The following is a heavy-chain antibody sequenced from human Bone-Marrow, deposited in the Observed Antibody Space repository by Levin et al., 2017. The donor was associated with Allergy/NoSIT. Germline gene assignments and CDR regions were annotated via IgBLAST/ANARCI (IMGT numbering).Heavy chain of an antibody. Sequence: KVSCKGSGYTFTNYWIGWVRQMPGKGLEWVGIINPGDSDTTYSPSFEGQVTISADESISTAHLQWSSLRASDTAMYYCARLLLNSYDTSAYLFDSYNIWGQGTLVTVSS. D-gene: IGHD3-22*01. CDR2: INPGDSDT. J-gene: IGHJ3*02. CDR3: ARLLLNSYDTSAYLFDSYNI. V-gene: IGHV5-51*01. CDR1: GYTFTNYW.